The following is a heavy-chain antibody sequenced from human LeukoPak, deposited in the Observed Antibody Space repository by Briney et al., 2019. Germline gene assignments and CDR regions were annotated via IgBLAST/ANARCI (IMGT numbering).Heavy chain of an antibody. J-gene: IGHJ6*02. CDR3: ARWEYCSGGSCYSGYYGMDV. CDR1: GGSFSSYY. CDR2: ITYSGST. V-gene: IGHV4-34*01. D-gene: IGHD2-15*01. Sequence: SETLSLTCADYGGSFSSYYWSWIRQPPGKGLEWIGEITYSGSTNYNPSLKSRVTISVDTSKIQFPLKLTSVTAADTAVYYCARWEYCSGGSCYSGYYGMDVWGQGTTVTVSS.